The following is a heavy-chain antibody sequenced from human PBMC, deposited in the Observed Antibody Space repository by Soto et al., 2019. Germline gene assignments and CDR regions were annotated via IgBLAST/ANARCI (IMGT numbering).Heavy chain of an antibody. J-gene: IGHJ4*02. CDR2: INPNSGGT. CDR1: GYTFTGYY. D-gene: IGHD3-10*01. CDR3: ARAEAMVRGVILY. Sequence: ASVKVSCKASGYTFTGYYMHWVRQAPGQGLEWMGWINPNSGGTNYAQKFQGWVTMTRDTSISTAYMELSRLRSDDTAVYYCARAEAMVRGVILYWGQGTLVTVSS. V-gene: IGHV1-2*04.